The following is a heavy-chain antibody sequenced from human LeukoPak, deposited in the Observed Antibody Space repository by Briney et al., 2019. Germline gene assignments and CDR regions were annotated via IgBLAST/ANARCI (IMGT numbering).Heavy chain of an antibody. Sequence: SETLSLTCTVSGGSISSYYWSWIRQPPGKGLEWIGYNYYSGSTNYNPSLKSRVTISVDTSKNQFSLKLSSVTAADTAVYYCARIIAVAGKVLELDYWGQGTLVSVSS. CDR3: ARIIAVAGKVLELDY. J-gene: IGHJ4*02. CDR1: GGSISSYY. CDR2: NYYSGST. V-gene: IGHV4-59*01. D-gene: IGHD6-19*01.